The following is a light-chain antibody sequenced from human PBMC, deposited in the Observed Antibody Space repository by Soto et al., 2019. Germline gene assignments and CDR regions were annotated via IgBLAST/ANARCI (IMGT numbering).Light chain of an antibody. CDR3: SSYTISRTYV. J-gene: IGLJ1*01. Sequence: QAVLTQPASVSGSPGQSITISCTGTNSDVGSYNYVSWHQQHPGKAPKLMIYNVYDRPSGISNRFSGSKSGNTASLTISGLQGEDEADYYCSSYTISRTYVFGTGTQLTVL. CDR2: NVY. V-gene: IGLV2-14*03. CDR1: NSDVGSYNY.